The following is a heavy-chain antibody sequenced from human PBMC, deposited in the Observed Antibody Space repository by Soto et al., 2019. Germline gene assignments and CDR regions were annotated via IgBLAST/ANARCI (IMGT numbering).Heavy chain of an antibody. V-gene: IGHV2-5*01. CDR1: GFSFPTDGVA. Sequence: YAPTPVNPTQTLTLTCTFSGFSFPTDGVAVGWIRQPPGGALDWLTLIYYNDDRRFSPSLXTRLTITGDTSKNQVVLSLTNVDPVDTATYFCAHSEGGYEIIYFVFCGLEIPGTVSS. D-gene: IGHD5-12*01. J-gene: IGHJ4*02. CDR3: AHSEGGYEIIYFVF. CDR2: IYYNDDR.